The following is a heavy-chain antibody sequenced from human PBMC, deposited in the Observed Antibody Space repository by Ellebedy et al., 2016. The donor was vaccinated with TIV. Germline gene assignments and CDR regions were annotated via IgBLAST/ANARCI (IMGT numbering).Heavy chain of an antibody. CDR3: AKYCGVGKCLDH. CDR2: IHYSGST. D-gene: IGHD2-21*01. CDR1: GGSINYYY. J-gene: IGHJ4*02. Sequence: SETLSLTCSVSGGSINYYYWSWIRQPPGKGLEWIGYIHYSGSTNSNPSLKSRVSISIDTSKSQFSLELSSVTAADTAVYYCAKYCGVGKCLDHWGQGTLITVSS. V-gene: IGHV4-59*01.